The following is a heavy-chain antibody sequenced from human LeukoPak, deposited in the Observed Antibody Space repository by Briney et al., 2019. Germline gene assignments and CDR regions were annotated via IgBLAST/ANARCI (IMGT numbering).Heavy chain of an antibody. CDR2: IYPGDSDT. CDR3: ARRESGDY. Sequence: PGESLKISCNASGYIFTSYWIVWVRQMPAKGREGMGFIYPGDSDTCYTPSLQGQFTISADQSISTAYLQWSSLKASDTAMYYCARRESGDYWGQGTMVTVSS. V-gene: IGHV5-51*01. CDR1: GYIFTSYW. J-gene: IGHJ3*01. D-gene: IGHD4-17*01.